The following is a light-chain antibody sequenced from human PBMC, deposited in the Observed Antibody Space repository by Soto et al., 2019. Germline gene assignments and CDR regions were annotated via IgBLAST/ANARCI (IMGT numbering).Light chain of an antibody. V-gene: IGKV3-11*01. CDR3: QQRYNWQT. CDR2: DAS. J-gene: IGKJ5*01. Sequence: EIVLTQSPATLSLSPGERPTLACRASQRVSSYLAWYQQKPGQAPRLLIYDASHRAAGIPARFSGSGFGTDFTLTISSLEPEDFAVYYCQQRYNWQTFGQGTRLEIK. CDR1: QRVSSY.